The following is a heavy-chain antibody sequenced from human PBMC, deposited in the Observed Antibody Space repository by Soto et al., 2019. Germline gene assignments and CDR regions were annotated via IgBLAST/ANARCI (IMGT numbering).Heavy chain of an antibody. V-gene: IGHV3-23*01. Sequence: GGSLRLSCAASGFTFSTYAMAWVRQAPGKGLEWVSGLSDSGGSIYYADSVKGRFTISRDNSMNTLYLQMNTLRAEDTAVYYCAKVSSSWYAGFFDLWGQGTLVTVSS. J-gene: IGHJ4*02. CDR1: GFTFSTYA. CDR2: LSDSGGSI. D-gene: IGHD6-13*01. CDR3: AKVSSSWYAGFFDL.